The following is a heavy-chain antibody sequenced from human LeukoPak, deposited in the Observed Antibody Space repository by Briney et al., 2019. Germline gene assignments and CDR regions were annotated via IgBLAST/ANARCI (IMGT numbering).Heavy chain of an antibody. CDR2: ISDIGRT. V-gene: IGHV4-59*01. CDR1: GGSINNYY. J-gene: IGHJ4*02. Sequence: SETLSLTCTVSGGSINNYYWTWIRQAPGKGLEWIGYISDIGRTNYNPSLKSRVTISVDTSKNQFSLMLTSVTAADTTVSYCAGNQLGGGGPSSAYWGQGTLVTVSS. D-gene: IGHD6-6*01. CDR3: AGNQLGGGGPSSAY.